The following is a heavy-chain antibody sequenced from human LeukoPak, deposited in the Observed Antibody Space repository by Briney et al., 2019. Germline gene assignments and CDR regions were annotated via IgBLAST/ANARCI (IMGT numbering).Heavy chain of an antibody. J-gene: IGHJ4*02. D-gene: IGHD5-18*01. CDR1: GFIFSSYG. CDR3: AKDRGRGYRHLTTDY. Sequence: PGGSLRLSCAASGFIFSSYGMSWVRQAPGKGLEWVSHISRDGDSTYYADSVKGRLIISRDNSRNTLYLQMNSLRAEDTAVYYCAKDRGRGYRHLTTDYWGQGTLVTVSS. V-gene: IGHV3-23*01. CDR2: ISRDGDST.